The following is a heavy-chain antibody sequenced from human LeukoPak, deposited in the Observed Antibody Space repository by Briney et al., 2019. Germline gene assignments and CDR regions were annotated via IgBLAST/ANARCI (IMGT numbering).Heavy chain of an antibody. Sequence: SVKVSCKASGYTFTSYGISWVRQAPGQGLEWMGGIIPIFGTANYAQKFQGRVTITADESTSTAYMELSSLRSEDTAVYYCARDQTDYYDSSGYYGTPFDYWGQGTLVTVSS. CDR3: ARDQTDYYDSSGYYGTPFDY. CDR2: IIPIFGTA. V-gene: IGHV1-69*13. J-gene: IGHJ4*02. D-gene: IGHD3-22*01. CDR1: GYTFTSYG.